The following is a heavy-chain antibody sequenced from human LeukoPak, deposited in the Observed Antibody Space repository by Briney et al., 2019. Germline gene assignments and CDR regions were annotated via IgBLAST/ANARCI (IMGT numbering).Heavy chain of an antibody. CDR1: RFPFNTYG. D-gene: IGHD6-19*01. CDR2: IRYDGNNE. V-gene: IGHV3-30*02. CDR3: AREDRYSSGWYYFDY. Sequence: GGSLRLSCEASRFPFNTYGMHWVRQAPGKGLEWVTFIRYDGNNEYYKDSVKGRFTISRDNSKNTLYLQMNSLRAEDTAVYYCAREDRYSSGWYYFDYWGQGTLVTVSS. J-gene: IGHJ4*02.